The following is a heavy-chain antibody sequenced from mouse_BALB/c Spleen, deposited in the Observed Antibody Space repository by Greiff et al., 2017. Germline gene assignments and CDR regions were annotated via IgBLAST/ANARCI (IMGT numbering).Heavy chain of an antibody. D-gene: IGHD2-4*01. J-gene: IGHJ2*01. CDR2: IYPGNSDT. CDR1: GYTFTSYW. CDR3: TLSYYDYDGDY. V-gene: IGHV1-5*01. Sequence: EVQLQQSGTVLARPGASVKMSCKASGYTFTSYWMHWVQQRPGQGLEWIGAIYPGNSDTSYNQKFKGKAKLTAVTSTSTAYMELSSLTNEDSAVYYCTLSYYDYDGDYWGQGTTLTVSS.